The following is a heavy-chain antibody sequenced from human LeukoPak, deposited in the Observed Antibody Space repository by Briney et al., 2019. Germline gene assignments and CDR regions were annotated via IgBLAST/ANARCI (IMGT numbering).Heavy chain of an antibody. D-gene: IGHD2-2*01. V-gene: IGHV3-73*01. CDR3: TRLTDIVVVPTTS. Sequence: PGGSLRLSCAASGFTFSDSAIHWVRQASGKGLEWVGRIRSKVNNYATVYAASVKGRFTISRDDSKSTAYLQMNTLQTDDTAVYYCTRLTDIVVVPTTSWGQGTLVTVSS. CDR1: GFTFSDSA. CDR2: IRSKVNNYAT. J-gene: IGHJ5*02.